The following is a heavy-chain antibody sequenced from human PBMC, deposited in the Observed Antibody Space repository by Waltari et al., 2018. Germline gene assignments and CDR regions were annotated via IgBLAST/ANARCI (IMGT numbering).Heavy chain of an antibody. D-gene: IGHD3-22*01. V-gene: IGHV1-69*01. J-gene: IGHJ3*02. Sequence: QVQLVQSGAEVKKPGSSVKVSCKASGGTFSSYAISWVRQAPGQGLEWMGGIIPIFGTANYAKKFQGRVTITADESTSTAYMELSSLRSEDTAVYYCATGHYDSSGYLGAFDIWGQGTMVTVSS. CDR1: GGTFSSYA. CDR2: IIPIFGTA. CDR3: ATGHYDSSGYLGAFDI.